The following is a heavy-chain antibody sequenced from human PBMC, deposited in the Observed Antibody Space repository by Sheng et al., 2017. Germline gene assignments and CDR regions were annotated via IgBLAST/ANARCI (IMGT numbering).Heavy chain of an antibody. CDR2: IKSKTDGGTT. V-gene: IGHV3-15*01. Sequence: EVQLVESGGGLVKPGGSLRLSCAASGFTFSNAWMSWVRQAPGKGLEWVGRIKSKTDGGTTDYAAPVKGRFTISRDDSKNTLYLQMNSLKTDDTAVYYCTTGYPDYSGSGSSYGMDVWGQGTTVTVSS. J-gene: IGHJ6*02. CDR1: GFTFSNAW. CDR3: TTGYPDYSGSGSSYGMDV. D-gene: IGHD3-10*01.